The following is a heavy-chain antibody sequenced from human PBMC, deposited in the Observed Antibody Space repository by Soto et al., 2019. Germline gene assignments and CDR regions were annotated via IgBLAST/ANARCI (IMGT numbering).Heavy chain of an antibody. CDR2: IYTSGST. J-gene: IGHJ4*02. CDR3: ARADFWSGYYPQWIFYF. V-gene: IGHV4-4*07. D-gene: IGHD3-3*01. Sequence: PSETLSLTCTVSGGSISSYYWSWIRQPPGKGLEWIGRIYTSGSTNYNPSLKSRLTISVDTSKNQFSLELSSVTAADTAVYYCARADFWSGYYPQWIFYFWGQGTLVTVSS. CDR1: GGSISSYY.